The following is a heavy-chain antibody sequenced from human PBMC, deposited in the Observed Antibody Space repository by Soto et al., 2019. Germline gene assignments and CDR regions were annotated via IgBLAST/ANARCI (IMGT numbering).Heavy chain of an antibody. CDR2: INPNSGGT. CDR3: ARERGLSTLYYYYGMDV. V-gene: IGHV1-2*04. J-gene: IGHJ6*02. Sequence: SVKVSCKASGGTFSSYAISWVRQAPVQGLEWMGWINPNSGGTNYAQKFQGWVTMTRDTSISTAYMELSRLRSDDTAVYYCARERGLSTLYYYYGMDVWGQGTTVTVSS. CDR1: GGTFSSYA. D-gene: IGHD6-19*01.